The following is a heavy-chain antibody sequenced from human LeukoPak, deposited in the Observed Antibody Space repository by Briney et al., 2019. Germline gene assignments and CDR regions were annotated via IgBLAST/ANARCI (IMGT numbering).Heavy chain of an antibody. V-gene: IGHV4-34*01. J-gene: IGHJ4*02. D-gene: IGHD3-22*01. CDR2: INHSGST. Sequence: SETLSLTCAVYGGSFSGYYWSWIRQPPGKELEWIGEINHSGSTNYNPSLKSRVTISVDTSKNQFSLKLSSVTAADTAVYYCATRRIYYYDSSGYAYWGQGTLVTVSS. CDR1: GGSFSGYY. CDR3: ATRRIYYYDSSGYAY.